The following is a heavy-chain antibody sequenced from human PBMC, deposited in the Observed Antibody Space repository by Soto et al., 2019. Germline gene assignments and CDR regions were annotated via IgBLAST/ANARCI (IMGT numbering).Heavy chain of an antibody. J-gene: IGHJ6*02. V-gene: IGHV4-34*01. Sequence: SETLSLTCAVYGGSFSGYYWSWIRQPPGKGLEWIGEINHSGVTNYKPSLKRRVTISVDTSKNQFSLQLKSVTAADTALYYCARFSGSYYYAMDVWGQGATVTVSS. D-gene: IGHD6-19*01. CDR3: ARFSGSYYYAMDV. CDR2: INHSGVT. CDR1: GGSFSGYY.